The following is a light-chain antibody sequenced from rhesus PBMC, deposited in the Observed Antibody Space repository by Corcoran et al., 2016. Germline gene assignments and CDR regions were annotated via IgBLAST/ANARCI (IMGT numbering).Light chain of an antibody. J-gene: IGKJ1*01. Sequence: QVILTQSPATLSLSPGERATLSCRASQSVSSYLAWYQQKPGQAPRLLIYGASRRATGIPDRFSGSGSGSDFPLTSCSREPLDVGVYHCCQHSSGWTFGQGTKVEIK. CDR2: GAS. CDR3: CQHSSGWT. V-gene: IGKV3-10*01. CDR1: QSVSSY.